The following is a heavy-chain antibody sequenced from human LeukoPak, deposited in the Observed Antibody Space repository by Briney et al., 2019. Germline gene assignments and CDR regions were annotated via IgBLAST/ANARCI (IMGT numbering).Heavy chain of an antibody. D-gene: IGHD3-10*01. CDR3: ARDRYTMVRGVRPRAYNWFDP. CDR1: GYTFTGYY. J-gene: IGHJ5*02. V-gene: IGHV1-2*02. Sequence: ASVKVSSTASGYTFTGYYMHWVRQAPGQGLEWMGWINPNSGGTNYAQKFQGRVTMTRDTSISTAYMELSRLRSDDTAVYYCARDRYTMVRGVRPRAYNWFDPWGQGTLVTVSS. CDR2: INPNSGGT.